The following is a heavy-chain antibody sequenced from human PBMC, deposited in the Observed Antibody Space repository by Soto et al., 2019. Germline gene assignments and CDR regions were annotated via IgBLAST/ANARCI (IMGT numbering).Heavy chain of an antibody. V-gene: IGHV3-30*18. CDR3: AKDRARTVDY. CDR2: ISYDGNNK. J-gene: IGHJ4*02. CDR1: GFTFSTYG. D-gene: IGHD3-10*01. Sequence: GGPLRRSCAAAGFTFSTYGMHWVRQAPGKGLEWVAVISYDGNNKYYADSVKGRFTISRDNSKNTLYLQMNSLRAEDTAVYYCAKDRARTVDYWGQGT.